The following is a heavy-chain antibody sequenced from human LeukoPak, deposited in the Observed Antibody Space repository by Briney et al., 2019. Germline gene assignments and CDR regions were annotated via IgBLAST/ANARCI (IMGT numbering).Heavy chain of an antibody. J-gene: IGHJ5*02. D-gene: IGHD3-22*01. Sequence: ASVKVSCKASGYTFTGYYMHWVRQAPGQGLEWMGWINPNSGGTNYAQKFQGRVTLTRDTSLSTAYMELSRLRSDDTAVYYCARVGLPLYYYDSSGYYPPGNWFDPWGQGTLVTVSS. CDR1: GYTFTGYY. V-gene: IGHV1-2*02. CDR3: ARVGLPLYYYDSSGYYPPGNWFDP. CDR2: INPNSGGT.